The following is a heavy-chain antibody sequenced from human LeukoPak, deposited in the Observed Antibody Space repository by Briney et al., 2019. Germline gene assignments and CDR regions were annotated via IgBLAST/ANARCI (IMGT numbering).Heavy chain of an antibody. J-gene: IGHJ6*04. Sequence: GGSLRLSCAASGFSFTSYPFHWVRQAPGKGLEWVAVISYEVNDKHYADSMRGRFSISRDDSENTLYLHIDSLRDEDTAIYYCARANCGGACYFSGYGMDVWGSGTTVTVSS. CDR1: GFSFTSYP. CDR3: ARANCGGACYFSGYGMDV. CDR2: ISYEVNDK. D-gene: IGHD2-21*02. V-gene: IGHV3-30*04.